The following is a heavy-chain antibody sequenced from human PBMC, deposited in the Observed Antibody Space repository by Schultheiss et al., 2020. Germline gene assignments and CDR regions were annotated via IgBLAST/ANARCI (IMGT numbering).Heavy chain of an antibody. V-gene: IGHV4-61*08. CDR1: GGSVNSGGYY. D-gene: IGHD3-16*02. J-gene: IGHJ4*02. CDR3: ARSPGSSYLGYYFDY. CDR2: IYYNGNT. Sequence: SETLSLTCTVSGGSVNSGGYYWSWIRQPPGKGLEWIGYIYYNGNTNYRPSLRSRVTMSLDTSKNQFSLNLTSVTPADTALYYCARSPGSSYLGYYFDYWGQGILVTVSS.